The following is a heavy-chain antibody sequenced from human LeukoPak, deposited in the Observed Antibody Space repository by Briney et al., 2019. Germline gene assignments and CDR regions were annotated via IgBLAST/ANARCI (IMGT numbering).Heavy chain of an antibody. J-gene: IGHJ4*02. CDR3: TAPPD. Sequence: GGSLRLSCAASGLGVSDAWMSWVRQPPGKGLEWVGRIKSKTDGGTTDYAASVKGRFTISRDDSKNTLYLQMNNLKTEDTAVYYCTAPPDWGRGTLVIVSS. V-gene: IGHV3-15*01. CDR1: GLGVSDAW. CDR2: IKSKTDGGTT.